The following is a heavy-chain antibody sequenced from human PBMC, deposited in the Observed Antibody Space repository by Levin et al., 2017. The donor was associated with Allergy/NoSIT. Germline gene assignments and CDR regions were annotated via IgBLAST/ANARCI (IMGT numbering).Heavy chain of an antibody. D-gene: IGHD4-17*01. Sequence: PGGSLRLSCAASGFTFSSYGMHWVRQAPGKGLEWVAVIWYDGSNKYYADSVKGRFTISRDNSKNTLYLQMNSLRAEDTAVYYCARERVRYGDYPKPQHYYYYYGMDVWGQGTTVTVSS. CDR2: IWYDGSNK. V-gene: IGHV3-33*01. CDR1: GFTFSSYG. J-gene: IGHJ6*02. CDR3: ARERVRYGDYPKPQHYYYYYGMDV.